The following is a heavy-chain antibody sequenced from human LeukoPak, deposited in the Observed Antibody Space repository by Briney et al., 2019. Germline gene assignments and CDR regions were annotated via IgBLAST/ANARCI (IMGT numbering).Heavy chain of an antibody. V-gene: IGHV4-34*01. CDR3: ARRSYDYVWGTDY. D-gene: IGHD3-16*01. CDR1: GGSFSGYY. J-gene: IGHJ4*02. Sequence: SETLSLTCAVYGGSFSGYYWTWIRQPPGKGLEWIGEINHSGSTNYNPSLTSRGTISVDTSKNQFSLKLSSVTAADTAVYYCARRSYDYVWGTDYWGQGTLVTVSS. CDR2: INHSGST.